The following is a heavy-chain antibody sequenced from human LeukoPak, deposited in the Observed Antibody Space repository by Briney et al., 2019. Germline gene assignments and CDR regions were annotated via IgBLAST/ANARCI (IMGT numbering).Heavy chain of an antibody. CDR1: GGSISGYY. CDR3: ARFHCSTTSCYRWFDP. CDR2: TYYSGST. D-gene: IGHD2-2*01. Sequence: SETLSLTCTVSGGSISGYYWSWIRQPPGKGLEWIGYTYYSGSTTYNPSLKSRVTISVDTSKNQFSLKLTSVTAADTAVYYCARFHCSTTSCYRWFDPWGQGALVTVSS. J-gene: IGHJ5*02. V-gene: IGHV4-59*01.